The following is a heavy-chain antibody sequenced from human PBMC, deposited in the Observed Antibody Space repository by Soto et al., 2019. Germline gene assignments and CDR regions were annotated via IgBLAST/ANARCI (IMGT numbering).Heavy chain of an antibody. D-gene: IGHD3-3*01. J-gene: IGHJ6*02. CDR3: AKGPIFGTCYYYGMDV. Sequence: EVQLLESGGGLVQPGGSLRLSCAASGFTFSSYAMSWVRQAPGKGLEWVSAISGSGGSTYYADSVKGRFTISRDNSKNTLYLQMNSLRAEDTAVYYCAKGPIFGTCYYYGMDVWGQGTTVTVSS. CDR1: GFTFSSYA. V-gene: IGHV3-23*01. CDR2: ISGSGGST.